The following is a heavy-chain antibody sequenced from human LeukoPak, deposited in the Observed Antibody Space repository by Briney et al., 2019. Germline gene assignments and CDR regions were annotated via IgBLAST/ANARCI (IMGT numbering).Heavy chain of an antibody. CDR1: GFTFDDYA. J-gene: IGHJ1*01. Sequence: GGSLRLSCAASGFTFDDYAMHWVRQAPGKGLEWVSGINWNSGSIAYADSVKGRFTISRDNAKNSLYLQMNSLRAEDTALYYCAKDSGSYSEYFQHWGQGTLVTVSS. V-gene: IGHV3-9*01. CDR3: AKDSGSYSEYFQH. CDR2: INWNSGSI. D-gene: IGHD1-26*01.